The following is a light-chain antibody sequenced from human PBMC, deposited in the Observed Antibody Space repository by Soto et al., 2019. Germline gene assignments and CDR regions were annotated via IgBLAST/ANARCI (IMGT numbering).Light chain of an antibody. CDR2: EVS. CDR1: SNDVGGYNY. V-gene: IGLV2-14*01. J-gene: IGLJ1*01. Sequence: QSVLTQPASVSGSPGQSITISCTGTSNDVGGYNYVSWYQQHPGKVPKLMIYEVSNRPSGVSNRFSGSKSGNTASLTISGLQAEDEADYYCSSYTTTNTYVFGTGTKVTVL. CDR3: SSYTTTNTYV.